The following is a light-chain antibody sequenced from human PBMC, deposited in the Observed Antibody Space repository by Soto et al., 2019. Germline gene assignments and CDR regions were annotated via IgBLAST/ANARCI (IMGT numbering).Light chain of an antibody. CDR2: DDD. CDR1: SSNIGGNS. V-gene: IGLV1-51*01. J-gene: IGLJ1*01. CDR3: GSWDSSLSSYV. Sequence: QSVLTQPPSVSAAPGQKVTISCSGSSSNIGGNSVSWYQQLPGTAPTLLIYDDDKRPSGIPDRFSGSKSVTSATLGITGVQNGDEAYYYCGSWDSSLSSYVFATGTKVTVL.